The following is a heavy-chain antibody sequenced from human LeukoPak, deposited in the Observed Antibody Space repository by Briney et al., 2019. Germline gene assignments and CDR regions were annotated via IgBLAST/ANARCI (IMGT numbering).Heavy chain of an antibody. V-gene: IGHV3-21*06. CDR1: GFTFSSYT. D-gene: IGHD6-13*01. CDR3: ARGDSSSCDY. Sequence: GGSLRLSCAASGFTFSSYTMNWARQAPGKGLEWVSSISTTSTYIYYADSMKGRFTISRDNAKNSLYLQMNSLRAEETAVYYCARGDSSSCDYWGRGTLVTVSS. CDR2: ISTTSTYI. J-gene: IGHJ4*02.